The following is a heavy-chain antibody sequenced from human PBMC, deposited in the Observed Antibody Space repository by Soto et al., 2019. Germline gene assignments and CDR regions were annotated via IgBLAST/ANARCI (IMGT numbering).Heavy chain of an antibody. CDR3: ARHPYYYDSSGYYLTSYYYYGMDV. D-gene: IGHD3-22*01. Sequence: GESLTISCKGSGYSFTSYWIGWVRQMPGKGLEWMGRIDPSDSYTNYSPSFQGHVTISADKSISTAYLQWSSLKASDTAMYYCARHPYYYDSSGYYLTSYYYYGMDVWGQGTTVTVSS. J-gene: IGHJ6*02. CDR1: GYSFTSYW. CDR2: IDPSDSYT. V-gene: IGHV5-10-1*01.